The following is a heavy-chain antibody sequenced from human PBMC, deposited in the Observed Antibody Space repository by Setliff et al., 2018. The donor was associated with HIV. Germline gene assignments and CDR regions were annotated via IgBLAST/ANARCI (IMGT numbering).Heavy chain of an antibody. CDR2: IFYSGIN. V-gene: IGHV4-39*07. CDR3: FLFYDDRSGFYWD. CDR1: GGSINSRTHY. J-gene: IGHJ4*02. Sequence: SETLSLTCNVSGGSINSRTHYWGGLRQPPGKGLEWIGSIFYSGINYYNPSLKSRVTMAVDTSKKQFSLKLKSVTAADTAVYYCFLFYDDRSGFYWDWGQGTPVTVSS. D-gene: IGHD3-22*01.